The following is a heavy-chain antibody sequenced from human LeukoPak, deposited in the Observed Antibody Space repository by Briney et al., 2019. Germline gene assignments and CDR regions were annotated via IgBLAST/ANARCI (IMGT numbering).Heavy chain of an antibody. V-gene: IGHV1-18*01. CDR2: ISAYNGNT. CDR1: GYTFTSYG. D-gene: IGHD1-14*01. J-gene: IGHJ6*03. Sequence: GASVKVSCKASGYTFTSYGISWVLQAPGQGLEWMGWISAYNGNTNYAQKLQGRVTMTTDTSTSTAYMELRSLRSDDTAVYYCARDYRPNYYYYMDVWGKGTTVTVSS. CDR3: ARDYRPNYYYYMDV.